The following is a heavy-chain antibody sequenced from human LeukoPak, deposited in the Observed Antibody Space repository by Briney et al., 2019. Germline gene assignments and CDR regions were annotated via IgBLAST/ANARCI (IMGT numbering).Heavy chain of an antibody. V-gene: IGHV3-74*01. Sequence: PGGSLRLSCAASGFAFSGHWMHWGRQAPGKGLVWVSRINTDGRITTYADSVKGRFTISRDNAKNTLYLQMNSLRAEDTAVYYCARDYGDYYYYGMDVWGQGTTVTVSS. CDR3: ARDYGDYYYYGMDV. CDR2: INTDGRIT. CDR1: GFAFSGHW. D-gene: IGHD4-17*01. J-gene: IGHJ6*02.